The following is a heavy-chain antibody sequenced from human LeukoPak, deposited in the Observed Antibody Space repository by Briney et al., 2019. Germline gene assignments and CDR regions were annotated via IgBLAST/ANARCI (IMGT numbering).Heavy chain of an antibody. CDR3: ARGGTMVRGVKGYYYGMDV. J-gene: IGHJ6*04. D-gene: IGHD3-10*01. V-gene: IGHV1-2*04. CDR2: INPNSGGT. Sequence: GASVKVSCKASGYTFTGYYMHWVRQAPGQGLEGMGWINPNSGGTNYAQKFQGWVTMTRDTSISTAYMELSRLRSDDTAVYYCARGGTMVRGVKGYYYGMDVWGKGTTVTVSS. CDR1: GYTFTGYY.